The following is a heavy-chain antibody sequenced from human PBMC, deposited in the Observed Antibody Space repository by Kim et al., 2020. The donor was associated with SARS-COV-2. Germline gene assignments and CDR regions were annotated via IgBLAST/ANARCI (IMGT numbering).Heavy chain of an antibody. Sequence: ASVKVSCKVSGYTLTELSMHWVRQAPGKGLEWMGGFDPEDGGTIYAQKFQGRVTMTEDTSTDTAYMELSSLRSEDTAVYYCATALAVAGTPPLGYYYYGMGIWGQRTTGTVSS. D-gene: IGHD6-19*01. CDR1: GYTLTELS. J-gene: IGHJ6*02. CDR3: ATALAVAGTPPLGYYYYGMGI. CDR2: FDPEDGGT. V-gene: IGHV1-24*01.